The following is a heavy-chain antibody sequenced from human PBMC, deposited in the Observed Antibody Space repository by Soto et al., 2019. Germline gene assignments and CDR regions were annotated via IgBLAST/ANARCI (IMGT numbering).Heavy chain of an antibody. V-gene: IGHV3-23*01. D-gene: IGHD3-3*01. J-gene: IGHJ6*02. Sequence: EVQLLESGGGLVQPGGSLRLSCADSGLTFSRYAMSWVRQAPGKGLFWVSAISSSGNKIYYADSVGGRFTISRDNSKSTLYLQMNSLRAEDTAIYYCAKNLNSDFSPMDVWGQGTTVTVSS. CDR1: GLTFSRYA. CDR3: AKNLNSDFSPMDV. CDR2: ISSSGNKI.